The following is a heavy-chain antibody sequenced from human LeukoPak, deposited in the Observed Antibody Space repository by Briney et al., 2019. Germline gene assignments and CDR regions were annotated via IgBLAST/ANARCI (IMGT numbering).Heavy chain of an antibody. Sequence: SVKVSCKASGGTFSSYAISWVRQAPGQGLERMGGIIPIFGTANYAQKFQGRVTITADESTSTAYMELSSLRSEDTAVYYCAAIEAEYYYDSSGYSPFDYWGQGTLVTVSS. V-gene: IGHV1-69*13. J-gene: IGHJ4*02. CDR3: AAIEAEYYYDSSGYSPFDY. D-gene: IGHD3-22*01. CDR1: GGTFSSYA. CDR2: IIPIFGTA.